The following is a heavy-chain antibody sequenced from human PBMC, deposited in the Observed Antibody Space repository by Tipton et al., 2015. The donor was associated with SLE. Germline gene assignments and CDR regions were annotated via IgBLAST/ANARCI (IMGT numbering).Heavy chain of an antibody. Sequence: GSLRLSCVGSGLSFEDYTMHWVRQAPGKGLEWVSLIGWNGADTYYADSVKGRFTISRDNAKNSLHLQMNRLRVEDTAVYYCARERELQYYFDYWGQGTLVTVSS. J-gene: IGHJ4*02. V-gene: IGHV3-43*01. CDR3: ARERELQYYFDY. CDR1: GLSFEDYT. D-gene: IGHD1-7*01. CDR2: IGWNGADT.